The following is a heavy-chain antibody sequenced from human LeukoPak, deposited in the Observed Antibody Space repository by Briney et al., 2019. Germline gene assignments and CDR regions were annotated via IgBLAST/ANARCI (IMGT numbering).Heavy chain of an antibody. CDR1: GFTLSSSW. CDR3: AREVIIAATPSLDY. V-gene: IGHV3-74*01. D-gene: IGHD2-15*01. Sequence: GGSLRLSCEASGFTLSSSWMHWVRQAPGKGLVWVSRITSDGTDTKYADSVKGRFTISRDTAKNTLYLQMNSLRVEDTALYYCAREVIIAATPSLDYWGQGTLVTVSS. CDR2: ITSDGTDT. J-gene: IGHJ4*02.